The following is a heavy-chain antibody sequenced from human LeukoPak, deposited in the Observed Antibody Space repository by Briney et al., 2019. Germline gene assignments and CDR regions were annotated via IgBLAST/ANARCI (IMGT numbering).Heavy chain of an antibody. D-gene: IGHD5-12*01. Sequence: GGSLRLSCAGSGFTLSSDWVHWVRQVPGKGPVWVARISRESDGSGANYADSVKGRFSISRDRATNTVHLQMNSLRAEDTAVYYCAKDTVASSFDHWGQGTLVTVSS. CDR2: ISRESDGSGA. J-gene: IGHJ4*02. CDR1: GFTLSSDW. V-gene: IGHV3-74*01. CDR3: AKDTVASSFDH.